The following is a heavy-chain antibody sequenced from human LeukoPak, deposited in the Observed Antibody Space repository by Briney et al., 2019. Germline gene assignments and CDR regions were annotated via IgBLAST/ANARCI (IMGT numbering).Heavy chain of an antibody. CDR2: ISSSSSTI. J-gene: IGHJ5*02. Sequence: PGGSLRLSCAASGFTFSSYSMNWVRQAPGKGLEWVSHISSSSSTIYYADSVKGRFTISRDNSKNTLYLQMNSLRAEDTAVYYCARDFLLSDDYGDFNWFDPWGQGTLVTVSS. D-gene: IGHD4-17*01. V-gene: IGHV3-48*01. CDR3: ARDFLLSDDYGDFNWFDP. CDR1: GFTFSSYS.